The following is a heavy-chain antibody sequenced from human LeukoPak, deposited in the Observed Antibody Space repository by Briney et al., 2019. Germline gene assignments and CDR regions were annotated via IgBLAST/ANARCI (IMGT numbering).Heavy chain of an antibody. J-gene: IGHJ5*02. CDR2: ISSSSSYI. CDR3: ARDYYDSSGYVNWFDP. V-gene: IGHV3-21*01. Sequence: GGSLRLSCAASGFTFSSYSMNWVRQAPGKGLEWVSSISSSSSYIYYAGSVKGRFTISRDNAKNSLYLQMNSLRAEDTAVYYCARDYYDSSGYVNWFDPWGQGTLVTVSS. CDR1: GFTFSSYS. D-gene: IGHD3-22*01.